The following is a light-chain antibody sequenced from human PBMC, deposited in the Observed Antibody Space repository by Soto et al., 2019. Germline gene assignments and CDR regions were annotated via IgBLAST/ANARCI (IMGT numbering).Light chain of an antibody. CDR1: SSDVGGYHY. Sequence: QSVLTQPRSVSGSPGQSVTLSCTGTSSDVGGYHYVSWYQHHPGKAPKIIIYDVNKRPSGIPDRFSGSKSGNTASLTISGLQTEDEADYYCCSYAGSYTLLFGGGTKVTLL. CDR3: CSYAGSYTLL. V-gene: IGLV2-11*01. J-gene: IGLJ2*01. CDR2: DVN.